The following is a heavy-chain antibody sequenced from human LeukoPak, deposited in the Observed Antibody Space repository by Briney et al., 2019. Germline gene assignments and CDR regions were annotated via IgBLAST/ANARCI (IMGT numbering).Heavy chain of an antibody. V-gene: IGHV3-66*01. CDR2: IYSGGST. CDR1: GFTFSSYA. J-gene: IGHJ6*02. Sequence: GGSLRLSCAASGFTFSSYAMSWVRQAPGKGLEWVSVIYSGGSTYYADSVKGRFTISRDNSRNTLYLQMNSLRAEDTAVYYCARDFDLVGATDYYYGMDVWGQGTTVTVSS. D-gene: IGHD1-26*01. CDR3: ARDFDLVGATDYYYGMDV.